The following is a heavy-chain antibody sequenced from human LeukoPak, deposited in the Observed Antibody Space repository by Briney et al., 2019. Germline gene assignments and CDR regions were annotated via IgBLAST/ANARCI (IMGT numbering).Heavy chain of an antibody. CDR1: GFTFSSYG. Sequence: PGGSLRLSCAASGFTFSSYGMHWVRQAPGKGLEWVAFIRYDGSNKYYADSVKGRFTISRDNSKNTLYLQMNSLRAEDTAVYYCAREIDIVVVVAASAQPGYWGQGTLVTVSS. V-gene: IGHV3-30*02. CDR3: AREIDIVVVVAASAQPGY. D-gene: IGHD2-15*01. CDR2: IRYDGSNK. J-gene: IGHJ4*02.